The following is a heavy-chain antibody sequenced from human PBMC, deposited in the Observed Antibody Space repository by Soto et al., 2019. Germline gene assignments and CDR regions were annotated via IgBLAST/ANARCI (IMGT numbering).Heavy chain of an antibody. J-gene: IGHJ6*02. CDR1: GFTFSDDG. Sequence: PGESLKISCVAAGFTFSDDGMHWVRQAPGKGLEWVAVIGFDGRNKHYGDSVKGRFTVSRDNSKNTLYLQMNSLRAEDTAVYYCARDEDYYGSGTYYNYGMDVWGQGTTVTVSS. CDR3: ARDEDYYGSGTYYNYGMDV. V-gene: IGHV3-33*01. D-gene: IGHD3-10*01. CDR2: IGFDGRNK.